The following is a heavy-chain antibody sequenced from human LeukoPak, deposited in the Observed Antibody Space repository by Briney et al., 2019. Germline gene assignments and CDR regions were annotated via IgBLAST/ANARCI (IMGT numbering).Heavy chain of an antibody. J-gene: IGHJ4*02. CDR3: ARDRRDGYNYYFDY. D-gene: IGHD5-24*01. CDR2: MNPNSGNT. V-gene: IGHV1-8*01. Sequence: ASVKVSCKASGYTFTSYDINWVRQATGQGLEWMGWMNPNSGNTGYAQKFQGRVTMTRNTSISTAYMELSSLRSEDTAVYYCARDRRDGYNYYFDYWGQGTLVTVSS. CDR1: GYTFTSYD.